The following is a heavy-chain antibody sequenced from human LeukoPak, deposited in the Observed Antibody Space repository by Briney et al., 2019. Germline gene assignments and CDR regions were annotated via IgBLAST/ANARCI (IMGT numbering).Heavy chain of an antibody. D-gene: IGHD1-26*01. CDR3: ARDIWWELPDY. CDR2: INPSGGST. V-gene: IGHV1-46*01. J-gene: IGHJ4*02. Sequence: ASVKVSCKASGYTFTSYYMHWVRQAPGQGLEWMGIINPSGGSTSYAQKFQGRVTMTRDTSTSAVYMELSSLRSEDTAVYYCARDIWWELPDYWGQGTLVTVSS. CDR1: GYTFTSYY.